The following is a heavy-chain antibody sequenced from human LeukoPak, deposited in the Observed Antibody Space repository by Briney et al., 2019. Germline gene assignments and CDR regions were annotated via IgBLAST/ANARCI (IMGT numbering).Heavy chain of an antibody. V-gene: IGHV3-23*01. CDR3: AKDPYYDSSAGYNWFDP. J-gene: IGHJ5*02. Sequence: GGSLRLSCAASGFTFSSYAMSWVRQAPGKGLEWVSAISGSGGSTYYADSVKGRFTISRDNSKNTLYLQMNGLRAEDTAVYYCAKDPYYDSSAGYNWFDPWGQGTLVTVSS. CDR1: GFTFSSYA. D-gene: IGHD3-22*01. CDR2: ISGSGGST.